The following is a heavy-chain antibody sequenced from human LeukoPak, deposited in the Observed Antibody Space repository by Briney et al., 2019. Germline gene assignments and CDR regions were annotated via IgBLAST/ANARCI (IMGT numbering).Heavy chain of an antibody. J-gene: IGHJ4*02. V-gene: IGHV3-30-3*01. CDR2: ISYDGSNK. Sequence: QTGGSLRLSCAASGFTFSSYAMHWVRQAPGKGLEWVAVISYDGSNKYYADSVKGRFTISRDNSKNTLYLQMNSLRAEDTAVYYCARDKLLWFGELSVDYWGQGTLVTVSS. CDR3: ARDKLLWFGELSVDY. D-gene: IGHD3-10*01. CDR1: GFTFSSYA.